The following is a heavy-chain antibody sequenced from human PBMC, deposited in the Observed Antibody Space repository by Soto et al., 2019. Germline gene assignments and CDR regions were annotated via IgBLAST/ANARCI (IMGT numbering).Heavy chain of an antibody. CDR1: GFTFSSYG. D-gene: IGHD6-13*01. CDR2: ISYDGSNK. CDR3: AKHRRDPIAPGRDLCYFDY. J-gene: IGHJ4*02. Sequence: GGSLRLSCAASGFTFSSYGMHWVRQAPGKGLEWVAVISYDGSNKYYADSVKGRFTISRDNSKNTLYLQMNSLRAEDTAVYYCAKHRRDPIAPGRDLCYFDYWGQGTLVTVSS. V-gene: IGHV3-30*18.